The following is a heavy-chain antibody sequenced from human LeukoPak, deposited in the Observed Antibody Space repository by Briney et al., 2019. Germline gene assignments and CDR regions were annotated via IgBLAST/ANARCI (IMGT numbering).Heavy chain of an antibody. D-gene: IGHD6-13*01. Sequence: GGSLRLSCAASGFTFSSYGMTWVRQAPGKGLEWVSAISDSGGRTFYADSVKGRFTISRDNSKNTLYLQINSLRAGDTAVYYCAHPTEYSSSWYGNWFDPWGQGTLVTVSS. J-gene: IGHJ5*02. CDR1: GFTFSSYG. CDR2: ISDSGGRT. CDR3: AHPTEYSSSWYGNWFDP. V-gene: IGHV3-23*01.